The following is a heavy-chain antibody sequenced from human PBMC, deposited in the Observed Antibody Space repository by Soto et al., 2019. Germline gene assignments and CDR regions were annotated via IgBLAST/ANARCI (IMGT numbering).Heavy chain of an antibody. CDR2: MNPNSGNT. D-gene: IGHD2-2*01. V-gene: IGHV1-8*01. J-gene: IGHJ3*02. Sequence: ASVKVSCKASGYTFTSYDINWVRQATGQGLERMGWMNPNSGNTGYAQKFQGRVTMTRNTSISTAYMELSSLRSEDTAVYYCAWKIVLLPAADLDAFDIWGQGTMVTVSS. CDR3: AWKIVLLPAADLDAFDI. CDR1: GYTFTSYD.